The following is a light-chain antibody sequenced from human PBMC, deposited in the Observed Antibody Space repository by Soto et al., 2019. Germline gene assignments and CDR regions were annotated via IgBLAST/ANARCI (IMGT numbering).Light chain of an antibody. J-gene: IGKJ2*01. V-gene: IGKV2-30*01. CDR3: MQGTHWPPT. Sequence: DVVMTQSPLSLPVTLGQSASISCRSRQSLVFSDGDTYLSWFHQRPGQSPRRLIYKVSNRDSGVPDRFSGSESGSDFTLKISRVEAEDVAVYYCMQGTHWPPTFGQGTKLEIK. CDR1: QSLVFSDGDTY. CDR2: KVS.